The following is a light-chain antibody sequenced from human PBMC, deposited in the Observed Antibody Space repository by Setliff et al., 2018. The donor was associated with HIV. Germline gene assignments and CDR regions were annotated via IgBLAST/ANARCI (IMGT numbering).Light chain of an antibody. CDR2: EVS. CDR3: SSSTISSTLV. J-gene: IGLJ1*01. CDR1: SSDVGGYNY. V-gene: IGLV2-14*01. Sequence: QSVLTQPASVSGSPGQSSTISCTGTSSDVGGYNYVSWYQQHPGQAPILIIYEVSNRPSGVSDRFSGSTSGNTASLTISGLQAEAEADYYCSSSTISSTLVFGTGTKGTV.